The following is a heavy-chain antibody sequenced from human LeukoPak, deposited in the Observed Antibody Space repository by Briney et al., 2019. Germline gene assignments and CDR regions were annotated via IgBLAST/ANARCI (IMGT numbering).Heavy chain of an antibody. CDR3: ARSRATIADCSGGSCYAFDS. J-gene: IGHJ5*01. CDR2: INPSGGGT. Sequence: ASVKVSCKASGYTLTSYYMHWVRQAPGQGLEWMGLINPSGGGTTYAQKFQGRVTMTRDTSTSTVYMELSSLRSEDTALYYCARSRATIADCSGGSCYAFDSWGQGTLVTVSS. CDR1: GYTLTSYY. D-gene: IGHD2-15*01. V-gene: IGHV1-46*01.